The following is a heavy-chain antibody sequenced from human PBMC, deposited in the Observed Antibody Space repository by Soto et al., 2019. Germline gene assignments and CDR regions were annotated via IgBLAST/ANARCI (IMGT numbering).Heavy chain of an antibody. V-gene: IGHV3-48*04. CDR2: ISSGSRTI. Sequence: GGSLRLSCAASGFTFSSYSMNWVRQAPGKGLEWVSYISSGSRTISYADSVKGRFTVSRDNAQNSLFLLMNSLRAEDTAVYYCARDRDWAFDYWGQGTLVTVSS. J-gene: IGHJ4*02. CDR3: ARDRDWAFDY. CDR1: GFTFSSYS. D-gene: IGHD3-9*01.